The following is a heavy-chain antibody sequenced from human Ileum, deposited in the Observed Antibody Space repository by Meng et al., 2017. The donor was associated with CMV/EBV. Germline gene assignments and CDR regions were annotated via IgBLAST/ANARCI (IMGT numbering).Heavy chain of an antibody. CDR2: ISTSGIT. CDR3: ARLVSRSLFDY. V-gene: IGHV4-61*02. D-gene: IGHD3-10*01. CDR1: GDSITSGSHN. J-gene: IGHJ4*02. Sequence: QVTLQVSGPGLVKTSGTLSLPCTFSGDSITSGSHNWSWIRQPPGKELEWIGRISTSGITIYNPSLSSRVPLSLDTSKNHFSLQLSSVTAADTAVYYCARLVSRSLFDYWGQGTLVTVSS.